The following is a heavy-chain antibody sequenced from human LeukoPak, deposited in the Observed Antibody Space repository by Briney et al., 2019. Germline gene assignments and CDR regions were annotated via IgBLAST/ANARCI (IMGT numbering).Heavy chain of an antibody. CDR3: ARDVLDYYDSSGYYLSEYFDY. Sequence: GGSLRLSCAASGFTFSSYWMNWVRQAPGKGLEWVANIKQDGSEKNYVDSVKGRFTISRDNAKNSLYLQMNSLRAEDTAVYYCARDVLDYYDSSGYYLSEYFDYWGQGTLVTVSS. CDR1: GFTFSSYW. V-gene: IGHV3-7*01. J-gene: IGHJ4*02. D-gene: IGHD3-22*01. CDR2: IKQDGSEK.